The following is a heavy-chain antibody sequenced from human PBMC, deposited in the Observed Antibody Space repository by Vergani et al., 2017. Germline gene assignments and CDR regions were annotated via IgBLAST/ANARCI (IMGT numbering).Heavy chain of an antibody. D-gene: IGHD3-10*01. V-gene: IGHV3-30*02. CDR1: GFTFSSYS. J-gene: IGHJ4*02. Sequence: QVQLVESGGGVVQPGGSLRLSCAASGFTFSSYSMHWVRQAPGKGLQWVAFIRYDGSNKYYADSVKGRFTISRDNSKNTLYLQMNSLRAEDTAVYYCANPRRGSGSYVDYWGQGTLVTVSS. CDR2: IRYDGSNK. CDR3: ANPRRGSGSYVDY.